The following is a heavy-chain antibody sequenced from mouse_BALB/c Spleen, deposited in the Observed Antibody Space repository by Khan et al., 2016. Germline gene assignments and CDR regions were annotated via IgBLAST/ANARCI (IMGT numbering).Heavy chain of an antibody. J-gene: IGHJ3*01. CDR3: ADALFVY. V-gene: IGHV1-87*01. Sequence: QVQLQQPGAELARPGASVRLSCMVSGYTSANYWMQWVKQRPGQGLEWIGSIYPGDGDTRYSQKFKDKATLTADKSSSSAYMHLRSVASEDSAVYYCADALFVYWGQGTLVTVSA. CDR1: GYTSANYW. CDR2: IYPGDGDT.